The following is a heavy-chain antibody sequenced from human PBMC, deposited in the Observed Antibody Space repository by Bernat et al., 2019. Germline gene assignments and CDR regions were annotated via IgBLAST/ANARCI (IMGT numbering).Heavy chain of an antibody. J-gene: IGHJ6*02. CDR1: GFTFSSYA. Sequence: EVQLLESGGGLVQPGGSPRLSCAASGFTFSSYAMSWVRQAPGKGLEWVSAISGSGGSTYYADSVKGRFTISRDNSKNTLYLQMNSLRAEDTAVYYCAKDLQYSSSWYPYYYYGMDVWGQGTTVTVSS. V-gene: IGHV3-23*01. CDR2: ISGSGGST. CDR3: AKDLQYSSSWYPYYYYGMDV. D-gene: IGHD6-13*01.